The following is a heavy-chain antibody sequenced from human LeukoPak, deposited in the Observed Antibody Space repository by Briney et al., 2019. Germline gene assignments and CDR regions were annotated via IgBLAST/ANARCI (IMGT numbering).Heavy chain of an antibody. V-gene: IGHV3-23*01. Sequence: GGSLRLSCAASGFTFSSSAMSWVRQVPGKGLEWVSGISASGGSTSYADSVKGRFTISRDNSKNTLYLQMNSLKTEDTAVYYCTTDRPSYYDFWSGYRKDDYWGQGTLVTVSS. J-gene: IGHJ4*02. D-gene: IGHD3-3*01. CDR3: TTDRPSYYDFWSGYRKDDY. CDR2: ISASGGST. CDR1: GFTFSSSA.